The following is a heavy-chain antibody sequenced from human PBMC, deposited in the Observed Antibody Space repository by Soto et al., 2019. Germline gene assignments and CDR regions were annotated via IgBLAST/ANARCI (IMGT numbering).Heavy chain of an antibody. V-gene: IGHV3-15*01. D-gene: IGHD2-2*01. J-gene: IGHJ6*03. CDR3: TTGPLMGGVVPAAMPANITTDMDV. CDR2: IKSKTDGGTT. CDR1: GFTFSNAW. Sequence: EVQLVESGGGLVKPGGSLRLSCAASGFTFSNAWMSWVRQAPGKGLEWVGRIKSKTDGGTTDYAAPVKGRFTISRDDSTNTRYLQMNSLKTEDTAVYYCTTGPLMGGVVPAAMPANITTDMDVWGKGTTVTVSS.